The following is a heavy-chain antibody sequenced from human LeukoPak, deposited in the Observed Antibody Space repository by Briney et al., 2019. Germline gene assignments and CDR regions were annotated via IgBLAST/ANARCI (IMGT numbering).Heavy chain of an antibody. CDR3: ARELLGYCSSTSCHNWFDP. CDR1: GGSISSGDYY. Sequence: SETLSLTCTVSGGSISSGDYYWSWIRQPQGKGLEGIGYIYYSGSTYYNPSLKSRVTISVDTSKNQFSLKLSSVTAADTAVYYRARELLGYCSSTSCHNWFDPWGQGTLVTVSS. D-gene: IGHD2-2*01. CDR2: IYYSGST. V-gene: IGHV4-30-4*01. J-gene: IGHJ5*02.